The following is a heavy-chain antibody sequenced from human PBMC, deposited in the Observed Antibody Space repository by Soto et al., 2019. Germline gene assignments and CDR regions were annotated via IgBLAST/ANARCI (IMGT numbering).Heavy chain of an antibody. CDR2: ISAYNGNT. CDR1: GYTFTSYG. V-gene: IGHV1-18*01. Sequence: ASVKVSCKASGYTFTSYGISWVRQAPGQGLEWMGWISAYNGNTNYAQKLQGRVTMTTDTSTSTAYMELRSLRSDDTAVYYCARVFRGKVATGPYWYFDLWGRGTLVTVS. CDR3: ARVFRGKVATGPYWYFDL. D-gene: IGHD5-12*01. J-gene: IGHJ2*01.